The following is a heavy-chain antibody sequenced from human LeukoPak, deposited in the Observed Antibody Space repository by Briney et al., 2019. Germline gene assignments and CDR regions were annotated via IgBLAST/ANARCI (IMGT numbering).Heavy chain of an antibody. CDR1: GFTLSSYD. J-gene: IGHJ4*02. CDR3: GKDAYGIWFGG. Sequence: GGSLRLSCAASGFTLSSYDMSWVRRAPGKGREWVSTIRGRGGNTYYTDSVKGRFPISRDNCKNTLYLQMKSLRAEDTAVYYCGKDAYGIWFGGWGQGTLVTASS. V-gene: IGHV3-23*01. CDR2: IRGRGGNT. D-gene: IGHD3-10*01.